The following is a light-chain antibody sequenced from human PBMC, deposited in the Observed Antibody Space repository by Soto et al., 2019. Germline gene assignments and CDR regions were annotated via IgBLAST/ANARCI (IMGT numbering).Light chain of an antibody. V-gene: IGKV3-20*01. Sequence: EIVLTQSPGTLSLSPGETATVSCRATESLITKALAWYQQKPGQAPRLLIYGAFTRDAAIPDRFNGSGSGTDFALTISRLELEDSAVYYCQQYGVSPLTFCPGTKVEFK. CDR3: QQYGVSPLT. J-gene: IGKJ3*01. CDR1: ESLITKA. CDR2: GAF.